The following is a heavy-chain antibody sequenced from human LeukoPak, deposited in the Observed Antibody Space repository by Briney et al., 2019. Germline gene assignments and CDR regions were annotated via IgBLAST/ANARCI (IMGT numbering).Heavy chain of an antibody. CDR1: GETFTGYY. J-gene: IGHJ1*01. D-gene: IGHD3-16*02. V-gene: IGHV1-2*02. CDR3: ARGEYSRSLAF. CDR2: FDPRTTAT. Sequence: ASVKVSCKASGETFTGYYIHGVRQAPGQGLEWMGWFDPRTTATNYAQKFQGRVIMSKDTSISTVYMDLNRLTSDDTATYYSARGEYSRSLAFWAQGNLVPVSS.